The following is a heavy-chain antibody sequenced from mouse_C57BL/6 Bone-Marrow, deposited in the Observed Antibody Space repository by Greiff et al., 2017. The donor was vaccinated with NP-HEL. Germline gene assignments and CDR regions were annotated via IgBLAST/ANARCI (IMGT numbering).Heavy chain of an antibody. J-gene: IGHJ3*01. D-gene: IGHD2-2*01. CDR3: TRGSTMVTTPFAY. CDR1: GYTFTDYE. CDR2: IDPETGGT. V-gene: IGHV1-15*01. Sequence: QVQLQQPGAELVMPGASVTLSCKASGYTFTDYEMHWVKQTPVHGLEWIGAIDPETGGTAYNQKFKGKAILTADKSSSTAYMELRSLTSEDSAVYYCTRGSTMVTTPFAYWGQGTLVTVSA.